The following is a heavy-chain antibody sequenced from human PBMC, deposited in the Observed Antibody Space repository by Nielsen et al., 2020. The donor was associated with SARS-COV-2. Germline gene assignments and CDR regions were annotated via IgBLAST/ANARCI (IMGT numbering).Heavy chain of an antibody. CDR1: GFTFSSYE. CDR2: ISSSGSTI. V-gene: IGHV3-48*03. D-gene: IGHD3-3*01. Sequence: GESLKISCAASGFTFSSYEMNWVRQAPGKGLEWVSYISSSGSTIYYADSVKGRFTISRDNAKNSLYLQMNSLRAEDTAVYYCAGRGIEIRFLGVGYYGMDVWGQGTTVFVSS. J-gene: IGHJ6*02. CDR3: AGRGIEIRFLGVGYYGMDV.